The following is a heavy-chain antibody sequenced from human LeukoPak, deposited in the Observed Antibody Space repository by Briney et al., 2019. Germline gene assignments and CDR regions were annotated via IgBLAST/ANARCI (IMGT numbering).Heavy chain of an antibody. D-gene: IGHD6-19*01. V-gene: IGHV1-2*02. Sequence: ASVKVSCKASGYTFTGYYMHWVRQAPGQGLECMGWINPNSGGTNYAQKFQGRVTMTRDTSISTAYMELSRLRSDDTAVYYCARISSLYSSGWYPYWGQGTLVTVSS. J-gene: IGHJ4*02. CDR2: INPNSGGT. CDR3: ARISSLYSSGWYPY. CDR1: GYTFTGYY.